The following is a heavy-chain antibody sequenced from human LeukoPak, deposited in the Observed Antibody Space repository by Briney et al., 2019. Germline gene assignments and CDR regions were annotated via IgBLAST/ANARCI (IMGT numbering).Heavy chain of an antibody. CDR1: GGSINSSNW. Sequence: SETLSLTCAVSGGSINSSNWWSWVRQPPGKGLEWIGEIFHSATTNYNPALKSRVTISVDKSKNHFSLKLSSVTAADTAVYYCARAPYYDSSGYHSAYFEYWGQGTLVTVSS. CDR3: ARAPYYDSSGYHSAYFEY. D-gene: IGHD3-22*01. V-gene: IGHV4-4*02. CDR2: IFHSATT. J-gene: IGHJ4*02.